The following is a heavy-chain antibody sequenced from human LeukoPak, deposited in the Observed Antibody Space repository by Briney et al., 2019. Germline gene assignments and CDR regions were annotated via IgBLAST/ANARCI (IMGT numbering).Heavy chain of an antibody. CDR2: ISVYNGNT. V-gene: IGHV1-18*01. Sequence: ASVKVSCKASGYTFTSYGISWVRQAPGQGLEWMGWISVYNGNTNYVQKLQGRVTMTTDTSTSTAYVELRSLRSDDTAVYYCARDIFAGTMVRGVYDAFDIWGQGTMVTVSS. CDR3: ARDIFAGTMVRGVYDAFDI. CDR1: GYTFTSYG. D-gene: IGHD3-10*01. J-gene: IGHJ3*02.